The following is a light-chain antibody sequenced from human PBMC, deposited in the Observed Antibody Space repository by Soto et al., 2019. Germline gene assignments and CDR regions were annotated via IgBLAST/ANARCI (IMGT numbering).Light chain of an antibody. Sequence: NFMLTQPHSVSESQGKTVTISCTRSSGSIANNYMQWYQQRPGSAPTTVIFENNQRPSGVPDRFAGSTDGSSNSASLTISGLQTEDEADNYCQSYGRRFVVFVGGTKLTVL. J-gene: IGLJ2*01. CDR1: SGSIANNY. V-gene: IGLV6-57*04. CDR3: QSYGRRFVV. CDR2: ENN.